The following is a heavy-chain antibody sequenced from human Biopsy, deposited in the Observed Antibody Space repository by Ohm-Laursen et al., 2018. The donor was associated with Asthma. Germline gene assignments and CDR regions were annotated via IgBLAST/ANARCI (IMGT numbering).Heavy chain of an antibody. CDR1: GFTVSRDH. J-gene: IGHJ6*01. D-gene: IGHD3-10*01. CDR2: IYSGGTS. Sequence: SLRLSCAASGFTVSRDHMFWVRQALGKGLEWVSVIYSGGTSDTADSVRGRFTISRDNIKNYMHLQLSSLRPEDSAVYYCAKDRPYGSVPSYEMDVWGQGTTVTVSS. V-gene: IGHV3-53*05. CDR3: AKDRPYGSVPSYEMDV.